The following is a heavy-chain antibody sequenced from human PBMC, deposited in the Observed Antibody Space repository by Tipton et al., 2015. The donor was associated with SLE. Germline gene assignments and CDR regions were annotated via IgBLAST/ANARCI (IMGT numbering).Heavy chain of an antibody. D-gene: IGHD5-18*01. CDR2: IYYTGTTT. Sequence: TCTVSGGSVSSSSKYWAWIRQPPGKGLEWIGSIYYTGTTTYYNSFLKSRVTMSVDTSKNQFSLRLTSVIAADTAVYYCARLHGYSYGLNWFDPWGQGTLISVSS. CDR1: GGSVSSSSKY. J-gene: IGHJ5*02. V-gene: IGHV4-39*07. CDR3: ARLHGYSYGLNWFDP.